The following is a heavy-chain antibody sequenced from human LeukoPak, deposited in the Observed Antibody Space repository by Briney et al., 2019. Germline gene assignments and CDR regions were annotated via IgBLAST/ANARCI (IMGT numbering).Heavy chain of an antibody. CDR1: GFTFSSYA. CDR2: ISGSGGST. V-gene: IGHV3-23*01. D-gene: IGHD3-10*02. J-gene: IGHJ4*02. Sequence: GGSLRLSCAASGFTFSSYAMNWVRQAPGKGLEWVSAISGSGGSTYYADSVKGRFTISRDNAKNSLYLQMNSLRAEDTAVYYCAELGITMIGGVWGQGTLVTVSS. CDR3: AELGITMIGGV.